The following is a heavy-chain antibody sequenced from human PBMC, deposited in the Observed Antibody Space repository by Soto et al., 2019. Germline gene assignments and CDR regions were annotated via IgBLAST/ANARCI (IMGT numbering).Heavy chain of an antibody. J-gene: IGHJ6*03. CDR1: GFTFSSYA. V-gene: IGHV3-23*01. Sequence: GGSLRLSCAASGFTFSSYAMSWVRQAPGKGLEWVSAISGSGGSTYYADSVKGRFTISRDNSKNTLYLQMNSLRAEDTAVYYCARGNYYASGSSVGTYYYYSMDVWGKGATVTVSS. CDR2: ISGSGGST. D-gene: IGHD3-10*01. CDR3: ARGNYYASGSSVGTYYYYSMDV.